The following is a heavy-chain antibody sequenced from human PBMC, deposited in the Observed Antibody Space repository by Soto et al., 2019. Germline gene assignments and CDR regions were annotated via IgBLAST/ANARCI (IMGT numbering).Heavy chain of an antibody. D-gene: IGHD5-12*01. CDR2: IRSKAYGRTT. V-gene: IGHV3-49*03. CDR3: TTEAPYSGYDSYYYGMDV. CDR1: GFTFGDYA. J-gene: IGHJ6*02. Sequence: PGGALRLSWTASGFTFGDYAMSWFRQAPGKGLEWVGFIRSKAYGRTTEYAESVKGRFTISRDDSKSIAYLQMNSLKTEDTAVYYCTTEAPYSGYDSYYYGMDVWGQGTTVTISS.